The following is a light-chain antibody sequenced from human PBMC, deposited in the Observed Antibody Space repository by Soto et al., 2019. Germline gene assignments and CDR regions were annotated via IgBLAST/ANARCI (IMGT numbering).Light chain of an antibody. CDR3: QQHNNWPQ. V-gene: IGKV1-6*01. Sequence: GDRFTITCRASQGIRDDLGWYQQKPGKAPKLLIYEASNLQRGVPSRFSGSGSGTDFTLTISSLQSEDFAVYYCQQHNNWPQFGQGTKVDI. CDR2: EAS. CDR1: QGIRDD. J-gene: IGKJ1*01.